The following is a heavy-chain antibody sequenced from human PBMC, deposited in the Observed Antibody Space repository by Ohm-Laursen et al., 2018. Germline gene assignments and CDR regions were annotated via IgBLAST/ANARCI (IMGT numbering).Heavy chain of an antibody. CDR2: IYYSGNT. J-gene: IGHJ4*02. Sequence: TLSLTWTVSGGSISSYYWSWIRQPPGKGLEWIGYIYYSGNTNYNPSLKSRVTVSIDTSKNQLSLKLNSVTAADTAVYYCARHWIEDNGYDYPFDYWGQGTLVTVSS. V-gene: IGHV4-59*08. D-gene: IGHD5-12*01. CDR1: GGSISSYY. CDR3: ARHWIEDNGYDYPFDY.